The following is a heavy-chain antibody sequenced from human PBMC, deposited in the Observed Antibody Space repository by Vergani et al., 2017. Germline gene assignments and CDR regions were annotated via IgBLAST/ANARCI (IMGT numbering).Heavy chain of an antibody. CDR3: ATKSCGTPGCQIRYFRE. D-gene: IGHD1-1*01. Sequence: QVHLVESGGGVVQPVRSLRLSCVVSGFTPSYYVLHWVREAPGKGLEWVAVLSYDGTQKYYADSVKGRFTISKDNSKSTLYLQMNSLRTEDTAVYYCATKSCGTPGCQIRYFREWGQGTLVTVSS. J-gene: IGHJ1*01. V-gene: IGHV3-30*03. CDR2: LSYDGTQK. CDR1: GFTPSYYV.